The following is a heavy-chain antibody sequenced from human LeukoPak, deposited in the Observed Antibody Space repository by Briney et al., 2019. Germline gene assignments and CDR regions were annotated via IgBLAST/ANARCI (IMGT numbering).Heavy chain of an antibody. CDR1: GFTFNDYH. J-gene: IGHJ4*02. CDR2: VSSSGVIK. Sequence: GGSLRLSCAASGFTFNDYHMSWIRQAPGKGPEWIAYVSSSGVIKYYPDSVKGRFTISRDNAKNSLSLQMNSLTAEDTAVYYCVRWSPSTVTYDYWGQGTLVTVSS. V-gene: IGHV3-11*01. CDR3: VRWSPSTVTYDY. D-gene: IGHD4-17*01.